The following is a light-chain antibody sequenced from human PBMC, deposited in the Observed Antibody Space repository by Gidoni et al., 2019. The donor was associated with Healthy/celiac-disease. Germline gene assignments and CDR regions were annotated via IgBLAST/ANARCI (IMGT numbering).Light chain of an antibody. Sequence: QSVLTQPPSVSGAPGQRVTISRTGISSNIGAGYDVHWYQQLPGTAPTLLLYGTSNRPSGVPDRFSGSNSGTSASLAITGLQAEDEADYYCQSYDSSLSGSGVVFGGGTKLTVL. CDR3: QSYDSSLSGSGVV. CDR1: SSNIGAGYD. CDR2: GTS. V-gene: IGLV1-40*01. J-gene: IGLJ2*01.